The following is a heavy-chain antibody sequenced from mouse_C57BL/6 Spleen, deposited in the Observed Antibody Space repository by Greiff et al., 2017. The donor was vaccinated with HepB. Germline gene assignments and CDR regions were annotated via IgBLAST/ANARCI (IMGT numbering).Heavy chain of an antibody. D-gene: IGHD1-1*01. CDR1: GYTFTSYW. Sequence: QVQLQQPGAELVKPGASVKMSCKASGYTFTSYWITWVKQRPGQGLEWIGDIYPGSGSTNYNEKFKSKATLTVVTSSSTAYMQLSSLTSEDSAVYYCARQSHYYGSSCFAYWGQGTLVTVSA. J-gene: IGHJ3*01. V-gene: IGHV1-55*01. CDR3: ARQSHYYGSSCFAY. CDR2: IYPGSGST.